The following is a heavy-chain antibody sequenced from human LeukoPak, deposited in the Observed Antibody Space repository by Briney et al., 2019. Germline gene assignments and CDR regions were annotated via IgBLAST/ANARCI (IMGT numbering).Heavy chain of an antibody. V-gene: IGHV4-59*01. CDR2: IYYSGST. J-gene: IGHJ4*02. CDR3: ARGAYNWNYGIDY. Sequence: SETLSLTCTVSGGSISSYYWSWIRQPPGKGLEWIGYIYYSGSTNYNPFLKSRVPISVDTSKNQFSLKLSSVTAADTAVYYCARGAYNWNYGIDYWGQGTLVTVSS. D-gene: IGHD1-7*01. CDR1: GGSISSYY.